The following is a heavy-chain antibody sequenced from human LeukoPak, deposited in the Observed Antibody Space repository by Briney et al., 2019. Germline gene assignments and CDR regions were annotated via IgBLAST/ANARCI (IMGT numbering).Heavy chain of an antibody. CDR1: GFTFSSFE. J-gene: IGHJ4*02. V-gene: IGHV3-23*01. Sequence: QPGGSLRLSCAASGFTFSSFEMNWVRQAPGKGLEWVSGISGSGGSTNYADSVKGRFTIARDNSKNTLYLQMNSLGAEDTAVYYCAKVAPYGNYLFHYWGQGTRVTVSS. CDR3: AKVAPYGNYLFHY. D-gene: IGHD1-7*01. CDR2: ISGSGGST.